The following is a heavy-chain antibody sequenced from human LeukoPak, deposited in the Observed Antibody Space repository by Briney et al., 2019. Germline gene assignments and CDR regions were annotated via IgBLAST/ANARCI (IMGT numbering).Heavy chain of an antibody. Sequence: PVKVSCKASGGTFSSYAISWVRQAPGQGLEWMGGIIPIFGTANYAQKFQGRVTITTDESTSTAYMELSSLRSEDTAVYYCAREGQRDRLGSFDYWGQGTLVTVSS. D-gene: IGHD5-24*01. CDR3: AREGQRDRLGSFDY. J-gene: IGHJ4*02. V-gene: IGHV1-69*05. CDR2: IIPIFGTA. CDR1: GGTFSSYA.